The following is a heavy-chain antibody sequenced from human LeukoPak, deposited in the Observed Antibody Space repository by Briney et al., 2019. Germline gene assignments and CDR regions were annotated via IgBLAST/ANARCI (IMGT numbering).Heavy chain of an antibody. CDR3: AREIWFFDS. D-gene: IGHD3-10*01. CDR2: INPDSGAT. V-gene: IGHV1-2*02. J-gene: IGHJ4*02. CDR1: GFTFTAYY. Sequence: ASVKVSCKASGFTFTAYYMHWVRQAPGQGLEWMGWINPDSGATDYAQRFQGRVTLTSDTSVSTAYMELSSLKSDDTAVYFCAREIWFFDSWGQGTLVTVSS.